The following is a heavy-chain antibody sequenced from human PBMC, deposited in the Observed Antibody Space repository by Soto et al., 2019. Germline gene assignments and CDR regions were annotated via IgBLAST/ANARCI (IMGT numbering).Heavy chain of an antibody. J-gene: IGHJ5*02. V-gene: IGHV1-69*12. CDR3: ARDTGLVEGGPGFDP. D-gene: IGHD2-8*02. Sequence: QVQLVQSGAEVKKPGSSVKVSCKASGGTFSSYAISWVRQAPGQGFEWMGGIIPIFGTANYAQKFQGRVTTTADESTSTAYMELSSLRSEDTAVYYSARDTGLVEGGPGFDPWGQGTLLTVSS. CDR1: GGTFSSYA. CDR2: IIPIFGTA.